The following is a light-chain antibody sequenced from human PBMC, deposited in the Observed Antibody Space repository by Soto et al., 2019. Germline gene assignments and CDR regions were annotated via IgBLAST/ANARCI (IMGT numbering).Light chain of an antibody. CDR2: EVS. V-gene: IGLV2-14*01. Sequence: QSALTQPASVSGSPGQSITISCTGTSSDVGAYNFVSWYQHHPGTAPKLMIYEVSNRPSGASGVSDRFSGSKSGNTASLTISGLQAEDEADYYCSSFTSTSTYVFGTGTKVTVL. CDR1: SSDVGAYNF. CDR3: SSFTSTSTYV. J-gene: IGLJ1*01.